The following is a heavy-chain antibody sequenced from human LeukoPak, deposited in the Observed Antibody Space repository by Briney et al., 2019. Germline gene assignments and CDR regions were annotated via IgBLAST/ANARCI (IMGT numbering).Heavy chain of an antibody. CDR3: ARGAETSGYTK. J-gene: IGHJ4*02. V-gene: IGHV3-21*01. CDR1: GFTFSSYS. D-gene: IGHD3-22*01. CDR2: ISSRSSYI. Sequence: GGSLRLSCAASGFTFSSYSMSWVRQAPGKGLEWVSSISSRSSYIYYADSVKGRFTISRDNAKNSLYLQMNSLRAEDTAVYYCARGAETSGYTKWGQGTLVTVSS.